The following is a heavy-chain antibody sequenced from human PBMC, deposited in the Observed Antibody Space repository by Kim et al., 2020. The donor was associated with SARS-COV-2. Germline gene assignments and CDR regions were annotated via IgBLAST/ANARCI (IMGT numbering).Heavy chain of an antibody. Sequence: GGSLRLSCAASGFTFSSYGMTWIRQAPGKGLQWVSAITGSGNTTYFAASVRGRFTISRDNSRNMLYLQMNSLRAEDTALYYCAKVRLVSLYSNFDYWGQGTLVTVSS. CDR3: AKVRLVSLYSNFDY. V-gene: IGHV3-23*01. CDR1: GFTFSSYG. CDR2: ITGSGNTT. D-gene: IGHD2-21*01. J-gene: IGHJ4*02.